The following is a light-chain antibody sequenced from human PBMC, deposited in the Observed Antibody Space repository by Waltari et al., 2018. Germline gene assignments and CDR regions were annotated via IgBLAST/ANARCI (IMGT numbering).Light chain of an antibody. CDR2: DVS. V-gene: IGLV2-23*02. Sequence: QSALTQPASVSGSPGQSITISCTGTSSDVGSYKLGPWYQQHPGKAPKLLIHDVSRRPSGLSDRFSASKSGNTASLTISGLQAEDEADYYCCSYAGSHTVLFGGGTKVTVL. J-gene: IGLJ2*01. CDR3: CSYAGSHTVL. CDR1: SSDVGSYKL.